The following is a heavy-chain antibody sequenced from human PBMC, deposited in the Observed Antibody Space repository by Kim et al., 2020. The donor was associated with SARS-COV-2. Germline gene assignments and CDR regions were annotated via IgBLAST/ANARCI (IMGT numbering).Heavy chain of an antibody. V-gene: IGHV3-15*01. CDR2: IKSKTDGGTT. J-gene: IGHJ4*02. CDR3: TTEHYYDSRVPFDY. D-gene: IGHD3-22*01. Sequence: GGSLRLSCAASGFTFSNAWMSWVRQAPGKGLEWVGRIKSKTDGGTTDYAAPVKGRFTISRDDSKNTLYLQMNSLKTEDTAVYYCTTEHYYDSRVPFDYWGQGTLVTVSS. CDR1: GFTFSNAW.